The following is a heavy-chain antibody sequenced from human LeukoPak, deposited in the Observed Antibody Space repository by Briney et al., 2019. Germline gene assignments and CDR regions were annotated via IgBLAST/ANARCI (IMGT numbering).Heavy chain of an antibody. CDR3: ARLGYSYGYAEDY. J-gene: IGHJ4*02. CDR1: GGSNSSSSYY. Sequence: SETLSLTCPVTGGSNSSSSYYWGWIRQPPGKGLEWIGSIYYSGSTYYNPSLKSRVTISVDTSKNQFSLKLSSVTAADAAVYYCARLGYSYGYAEDYGAQGTLVTVSS. CDR2: IYYSGST. D-gene: IGHD5-18*01. V-gene: IGHV4-39*01.